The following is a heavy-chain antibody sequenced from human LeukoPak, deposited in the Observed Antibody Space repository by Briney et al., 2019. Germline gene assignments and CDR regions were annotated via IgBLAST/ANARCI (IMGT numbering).Heavy chain of an antibody. V-gene: IGHV1-18*04. CDR2: ISAYNGNT. CDR3: ATSPGEPYDAFDI. Sequence: ASVKVSCKASGYTFTSYGISWVRQAPGQGLEWMGWISAYNGNTNYAQKLQGRVTMTTDTSTSTAYMELRSLRAEDTALYYCATSPGEPYDAFDIWGQGTMVTVSS. CDR1: GYTFTSYG. D-gene: IGHD2-2*01. J-gene: IGHJ3*02.